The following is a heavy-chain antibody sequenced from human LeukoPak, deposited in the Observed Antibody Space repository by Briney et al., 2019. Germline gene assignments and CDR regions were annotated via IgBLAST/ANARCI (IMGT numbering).Heavy chain of an antibody. CDR2: IKQDGSEK. D-gene: IGHD2-2*01. Sequence: PGGSLRLSCAASGFTLSTYWMSWVRQAPGKGLEWVANIKQDGSEKYYVDSVKGRFTISRDNAKNSLYLQMNSLRAEDTAVYYCAREEPHPYCSSTSCFFDIWGQGTVVTVSS. V-gene: IGHV3-7*01. CDR1: GFTLSTYW. CDR3: AREEPHPYCSSTSCFFDI. J-gene: IGHJ3*02.